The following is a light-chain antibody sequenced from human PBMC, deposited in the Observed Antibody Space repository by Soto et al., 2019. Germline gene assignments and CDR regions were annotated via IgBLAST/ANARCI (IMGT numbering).Light chain of an antibody. Sequence: QSVLTQPPSVSAAPGQKVTISCSGSSSNIGNSYVSWYRQLPGTAPKLLIYETDKRTTGTPERFSGSKSGTSASLAINGLHSEDEADYYCASWDDNLNGGVFGGGTKLTVL. CDR2: ETD. J-gene: IGLJ3*02. CDR1: SSNIGNSY. V-gene: IGLV1-51*01. CDR3: ASWDDNLNGGV.